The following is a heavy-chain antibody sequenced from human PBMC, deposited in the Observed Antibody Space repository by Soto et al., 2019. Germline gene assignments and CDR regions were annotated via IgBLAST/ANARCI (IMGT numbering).Heavy chain of an antibody. Sequence: PGGSLRLSCAASGFTFSSYGMHWVRQAPGKGLEWVAVIWYDVSNKYYADSVKGRFTISRDNSKNKLYLQMNSLRVEDTAIYYCARDAYDSRDYYPFDYWGQGTLVTVSS. V-gene: IGHV3-33*01. J-gene: IGHJ4*02. CDR3: ARDAYDSRDYYPFDY. CDR1: GFTFSSYG. D-gene: IGHD3-22*01. CDR2: IWYDVSNK.